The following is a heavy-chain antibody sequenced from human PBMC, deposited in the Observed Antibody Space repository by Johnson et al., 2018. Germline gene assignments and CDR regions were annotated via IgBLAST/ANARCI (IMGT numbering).Heavy chain of an antibody. CDR1: GGLINSFY. Sequence: QVQLQESGPGLVKPSETLSLNCTVSGGLINSFYWSWIRQSPGKGLEWIGYIHPSGSTTYNPSLKSRVTLAVDTSKNQFSLKLRSVTAADTAVYYWARDRGDKSTIGYYGVDVWGQGTTVTVS. D-gene: IGHD5/OR15-5a*01. CDR2: IHPSGST. V-gene: IGHV4-59*01. J-gene: IGHJ6*02. CDR3: ARDRGDKSTIGYYGVDV.